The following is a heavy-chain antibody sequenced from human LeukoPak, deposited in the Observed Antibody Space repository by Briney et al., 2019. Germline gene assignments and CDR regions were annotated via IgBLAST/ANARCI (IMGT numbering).Heavy chain of an antibody. CDR3: ARDRPRYYDRGVYFDY. CDR1: GYTCTGYY. CDR2: INPNSGGT. V-gene: IGHV1-2*02. J-gene: IGHJ4*02. Sequence: ASVKLSCKASGYTCTGYYMHWLRQAPGQRLESMGWINPNSGGTNYAQKFQGRVTMTRDTSISTAYMELSRLRSDDTAVYYCARDRPRYYDRGVYFDYWRQGTMVTVSS. D-gene: IGHD3-22*01.